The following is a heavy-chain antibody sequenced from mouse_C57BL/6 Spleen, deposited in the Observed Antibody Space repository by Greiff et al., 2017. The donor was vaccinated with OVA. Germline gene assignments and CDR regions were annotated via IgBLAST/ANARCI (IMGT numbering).Heavy chain of an antibody. D-gene: IGHD3-1*01. CDR2: IDPENGDT. J-gene: IGHJ2*01. Sequence: VQLQQSGAELVRPGASVKLSCTASGFNIKDDYMHWVKQRPEQGLEWIGWIDPENGDTEYASKFQGKATITADTSSNTAYLQLSSLTSEDTAVYYCTRATRYYFDDWGQGTTLTVSS. CDR3: TRATRYYFDD. CDR1: GFNIKDDY. V-gene: IGHV14-4*01.